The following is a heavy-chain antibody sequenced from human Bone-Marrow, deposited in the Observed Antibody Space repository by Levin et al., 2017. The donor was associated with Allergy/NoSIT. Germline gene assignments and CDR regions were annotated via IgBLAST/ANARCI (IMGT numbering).Heavy chain of an antibody. J-gene: IGHJ6*03. CDR1: GGSISSSSHW. D-gene: IGHD3-10*01. CDR3: GREFSVTLVQGIFYYMDV. CDR2: IYPSGDT. Sequence: SETLSLTCTVSGGSISSSSHWWSWVRQPPGKGLEWIGEIYPSGDTNYNASLQSRVSISVDTSKNLFSLNLRSVTAADTAVYYCGREFSVTLVQGIFYYMDVWGKGTTVTVSS. V-gene: IGHV4-4*02.